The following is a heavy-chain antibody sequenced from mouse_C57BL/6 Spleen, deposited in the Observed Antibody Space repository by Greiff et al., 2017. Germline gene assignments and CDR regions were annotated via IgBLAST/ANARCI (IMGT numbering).Heavy chain of an antibody. V-gene: IGHV1-15*01. J-gene: IGHJ2*01. CDR2: IDPETGGT. D-gene: IGHD1-1*01. CDR1: GYTFTDYE. Sequence: VKLVESGAELVRPGASVTLSCKASGYTFTDYEMHWVKQTPVHGLEWIGAIDPETGGTAYNQKFKGKAILTADKSSSTAYMELRSLTSEDSAVYYCTRQDGSSPFDYWGQGTTLTVSS. CDR3: TRQDGSSPFDY.